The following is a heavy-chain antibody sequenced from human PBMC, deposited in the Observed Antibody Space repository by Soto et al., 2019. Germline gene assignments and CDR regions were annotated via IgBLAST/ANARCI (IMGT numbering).Heavy chain of an antibody. V-gene: IGHV1-3*01. CDR2: INAGNGNT. Sequence: EASVKVSCKASGYTFTSHAMHWVRQAPGQRLEWMGWINAGNGNTKYPQKFQGRVTITTDTSASTAYMELSSLRSEDTAVYYCARDGIAAAWTSWFDPWGQGTLVTV. CDR1: GYTFTSHA. D-gene: IGHD6-13*01. J-gene: IGHJ5*02. CDR3: ARDGIAAAWTSWFDP.